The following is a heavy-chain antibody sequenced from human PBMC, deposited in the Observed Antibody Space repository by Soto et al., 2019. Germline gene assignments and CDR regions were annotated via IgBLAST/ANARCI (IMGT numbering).Heavy chain of an antibody. J-gene: IGHJ5*02. Sequence: ASVEVSCKASGYTFTGYYMHWVRQAPGQGLEWMGWINPNSGGTNYAQKFQGRVTMTRDTSISTAYMELSRLRSDDTAVYYCARDRGGAIYWFDPWGQGTLVTVSS. V-gene: IGHV1-2*02. CDR3: ARDRGGAIYWFDP. CDR2: INPNSGGT. D-gene: IGHD2-2*02. CDR1: GYTFTGYY.